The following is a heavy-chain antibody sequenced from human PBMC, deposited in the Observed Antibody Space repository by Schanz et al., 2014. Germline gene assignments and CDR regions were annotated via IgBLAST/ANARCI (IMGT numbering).Heavy chain of an antibody. Sequence: QILLVQPGPEVKKPGASVTVSCKASGYTFSSYGITWVRQAPGQGLEWMGWINGYNGHTLYAQKFQGRVTMTTDTSTSTSYMELTSLRFDDTAVYYCARDFSAYVGNYFDYWGQGTLVNVSS. CDR2: INGYNGHT. CDR3: ARDFSAYVGNYFDY. CDR1: GYTFSSYG. D-gene: IGHD5-12*01. J-gene: IGHJ4*02. V-gene: IGHV1-18*01.